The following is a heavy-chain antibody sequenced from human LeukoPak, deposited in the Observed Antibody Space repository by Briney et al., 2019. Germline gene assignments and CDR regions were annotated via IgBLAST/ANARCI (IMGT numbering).Heavy chain of an antibody. D-gene: IGHD5/OR15-5a*01. J-gene: IGHJ6*02. CDR2: INWNGGSI. V-gene: IGHV3-20*04. Sequence: PGGSLRLSCAASGFTFSNYGMSWVRQAPGKGLEWVSGINWNGGSIGHADSVKGRFTISRDNAKNSLYLQMNSLRAEDTALYYCARAMSDNYYYGMDVWGQGTTVTVSS. CDR1: GFTFSNYG. CDR3: ARAMSDNYYYGMDV.